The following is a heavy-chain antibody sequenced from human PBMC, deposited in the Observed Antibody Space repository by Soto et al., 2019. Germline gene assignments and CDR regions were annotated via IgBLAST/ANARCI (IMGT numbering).Heavy chain of an antibody. J-gene: IGHJ4*02. CDR3: AKEAAAGFFDY. V-gene: IGHV3-33*06. CDR2: IWYDGSNK. Sequence: GGSLRLSCAASGFTFSSYGMHWVRQAPGKGLEWVAVIWYDGSNKYYADSVKGRFTISRDNSKNTLYLQMNSLRAEDTAVYYCAKEAAAGFFDYWGQGTLVTVSS. D-gene: IGHD6-13*01. CDR1: GFTFSSYG.